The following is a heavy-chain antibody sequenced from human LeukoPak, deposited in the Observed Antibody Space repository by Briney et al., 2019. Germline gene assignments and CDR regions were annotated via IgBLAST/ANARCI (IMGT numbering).Heavy chain of an antibody. Sequence: ASVKVSCKASGYTFTSYYMHWVRQAPGQGLEWMGGIIPIFGTANYAQKFQGRVTITADESTSTAYMELSSLRSEDTAVYYCAITPGDSSGWYYFDYWGQGTLVTVSS. CDR1: GYTFTSYY. J-gene: IGHJ4*02. D-gene: IGHD6-19*01. CDR3: AITPGDSSGWYYFDY. CDR2: IIPIFGTA. V-gene: IGHV1-69*13.